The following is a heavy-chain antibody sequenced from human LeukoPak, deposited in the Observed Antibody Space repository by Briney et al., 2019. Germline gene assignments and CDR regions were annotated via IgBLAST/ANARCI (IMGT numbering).Heavy chain of an antibody. Sequence: GASVKVSCKASGYTFTSYGISWVRQAPGQGLEWMGWMNPNSGNTGYAQKFQGRVTMTRNTSIITAYMELSSLRSEDTAVYYCARAASWSPIGDSYYYMDVWGKGTTVTISS. CDR3: ARAASWSPIGDSYYYMDV. CDR2: MNPNSGNT. CDR1: GYTFTSYG. V-gene: IGHV1-8*02. J-gene: IGHJ6*03. D-gene: IGHD6-13*01.